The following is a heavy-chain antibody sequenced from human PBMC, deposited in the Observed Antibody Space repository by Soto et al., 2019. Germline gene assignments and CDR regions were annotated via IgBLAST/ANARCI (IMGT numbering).Heavy chain of an antibody. D-gene: IGHD2-2*01. CDR3: ARSLVVPAAIFPKKCYYYGMDV. V-gene: IGHV1-2*02. Sequence: GASVKVSCKASGYTFTGYYMHWVRQAPGQGLEWMGWINPNSGGTNYAQKFQGRVTMTRDTSISTAYMELSRLRSDDTAVYYCARSLVVPAAIFPKKCYYYGMDVWGQCTSVTVSS. J-gene: IGHJ6*02. CDR1: GYTFTGYY. CDR2: INPNSGGT.